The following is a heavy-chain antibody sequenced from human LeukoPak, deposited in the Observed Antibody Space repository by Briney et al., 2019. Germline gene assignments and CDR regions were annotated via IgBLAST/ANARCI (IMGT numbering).Heavy chain of an antibody. Sequence: GGSLRLSCAASGFTFSSYSMNWVRQAPGKGLEWVSSISSSSSYIYYADSVKGRFTISRDNAKNSLYLQMNSLRAEDTAVYYCAREFGTDFFYYMDVWGKGTTVTVSS. CDR3: AREFGTDFFYYMDV. CDR2: ISSSSSYI. CDR1: GFTFSSYS. V-gene: IGHV3-21*01. D-gene: IGHD1-1*01. J-gene: IGHJ6*03.